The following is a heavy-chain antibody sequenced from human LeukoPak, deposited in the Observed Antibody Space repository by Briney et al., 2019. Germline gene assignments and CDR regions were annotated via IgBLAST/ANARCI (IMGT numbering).Heavy chain of an antibody. D-gene: IGHD3-10*01. V-gene: IGHV3-7*03. CDR2: IKQDGSEK. Sequence: AGGSLRLSCATSGFTFNDYWMNWVRQAPGKGLEWVANIKQDGSEKYYVDSVKGRFTISRDNAKKSLYLQMNSLRAEDTAVYYCASSNYYGSGSLNFDYWGQGTLVTVSS. CDR1: GFTFNDYW. J-gene: IGHJ4*02. CDR3: ASSNYYGSGSLNFDY.